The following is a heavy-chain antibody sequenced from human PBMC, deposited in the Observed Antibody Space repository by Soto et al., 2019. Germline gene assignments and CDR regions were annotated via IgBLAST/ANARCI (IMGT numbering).Heavy chain of an antibody. CDR3: ARDPTVVVAATPGRRFDP. J-gene: IGHJ5*02. D-gene: IGHD2-15*01. CDR1: GGTFLSYA. CDR2: IIPIFGTA. V-gene: IGHV1-69*06. Sequence: SVKVSCQPSGGTFLSYAIRLLRQAPVQVLEWMGGIIPIFGTANYAQKFQGRVTITADKSTSTAYMELSSLRSEDTAVYYCARDPTVVVAATPGRRFDPWGQGTLVTVSS.